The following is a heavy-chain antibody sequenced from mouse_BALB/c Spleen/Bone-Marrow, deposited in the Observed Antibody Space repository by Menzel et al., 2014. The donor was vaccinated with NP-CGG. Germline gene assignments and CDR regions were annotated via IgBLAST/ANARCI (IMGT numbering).Heavy chain of an antibody. CDR1: GFNIKDTY. V-gene: IGHV14-3*02. D-gene: IGHD4-1*01. CDR2: IDPANGNT. CDR3: ARWEYYAMDY. J-gene: IGHJ4*01. Sequence: EVQGVESGAELVKPGASVKLSCTASGFNIKDTYMHWVKQRPEQGLEWIGRIDPANGNTIYDPKFQGKATITADTSSNTAYLQLSSLTSEDTAVYYCARWEYYAMDYWGQGTSVTVSS.